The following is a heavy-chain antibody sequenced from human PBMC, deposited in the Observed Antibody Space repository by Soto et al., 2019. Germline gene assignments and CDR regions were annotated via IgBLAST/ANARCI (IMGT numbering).Heavy chain of an antibody. CDR3: AHRGYSSGWFDY. D-gene: IGHD6-19*01. CDR1: GFSLRTRGVG. CDR2: IYWDDDK. V-gene: IGHV2-5*02. J-gene: IGHJ4*02. Sequence: SGPTLVNPTQTLTLTCTFSGFSLRTRGVGVAWIRQRPGEALEWLALIYWDDDKRYIPSLKNRLTLTKDTSKNQVVLAMTNMEPVDTATYYCAHRGYSSGWFDYWGQGILVTVS.